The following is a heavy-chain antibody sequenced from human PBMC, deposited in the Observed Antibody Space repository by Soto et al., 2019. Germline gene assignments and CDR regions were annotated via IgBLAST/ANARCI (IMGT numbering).Heavy chain of an antibody. D-gene: IGHD1-1*01. Sequence: SDTLSITCAVSVYSISIFYYWGWIRQPPGKGLEWVGSIYHSGSTYYNPSLKSRVTISVDTSKNQFSLKLSSVTAADTAVYYCARASWKFVDPYYLDYWGQGTQVTVSS. V-gene: IGHV4-38-2*01. CDR1: VYSISIFYY. CDR3: ARASWKFVDPYYLDY. J-gene: IGHJ4*02. CDR2: IYHSGST.